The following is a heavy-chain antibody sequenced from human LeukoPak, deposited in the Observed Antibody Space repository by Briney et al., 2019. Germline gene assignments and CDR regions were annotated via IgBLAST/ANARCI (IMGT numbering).Heavy chain of an antibody. J-gene: IGHJ4*02. CDR2: IYHSGST. D-gene: IGHD1-26*01. CDR1: GGSISGSNW. CDR3: ARGDKSGNYGYYFDY. V-gene: IGHV4-4*02. Sequence: SGTLSLTCAVSGGSISGSNWWSWVRQSPGKGLEWIGEIYHSGSTNYNPSLKSRITISVDKSKNLFSLKLSSVTAADAGVYYCARGDKSGNYGYYFDYWGQGTLVTVSS.